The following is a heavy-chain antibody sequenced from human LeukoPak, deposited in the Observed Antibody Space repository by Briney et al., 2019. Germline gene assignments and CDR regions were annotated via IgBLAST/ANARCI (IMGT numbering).Heavy chain of an antibody. D-gene: IGHD3-10*01. CDR1: GYTLSNHY. CDR2: INPNSGGT. CDR3: VRGTYYYGSGSHYYMDV. V-gene: IGHV1-2*02. Sequence: GASVKVSCKASGYTLSNHYMHWVRQAPGQGLEWMGWINPNSGGTNYAQKFQGRVTMTRDTSISTAYMELSRLRSDDTAVYYCVRGTYYYGSGSHYYMDVWGKGTTVTISS. J-gene: IGHJ6*03.